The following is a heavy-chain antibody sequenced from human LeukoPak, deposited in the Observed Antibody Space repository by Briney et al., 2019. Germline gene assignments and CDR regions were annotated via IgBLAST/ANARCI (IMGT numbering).Heavy chain of an antibody. J-gene: IGHJ6*03. Sequence: GGSLRLSCAASGFTFSSYSMNWVRQAPGKGLEWVSSISSSSSYIYYADSVRGRFTISRDNSKKTLYLQMNSLRPEDTAVYYCAKDGGEYCTSSSCYYYYMDVWGKGTTVTVSS. CDR2: ISSSSSYI. V-gene: IGHV3-21*01. D-gene: IGHD2/OR15-2a*01. CDR1: GFTFSSYS. CDR3: AKDGGEYCTSSSCYYYYMDV.